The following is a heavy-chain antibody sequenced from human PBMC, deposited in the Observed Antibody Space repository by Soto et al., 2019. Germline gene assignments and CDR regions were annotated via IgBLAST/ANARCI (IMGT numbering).Heavy chain of an antibody. Sequence: PGGSLRLSCAASGFTFSSYGMHWVRQAPGKGLEWVSLISFDGSNEYYADSVKGRFTISRDNSKNTLYLQMNSLRPEDTAVYYCAKDGGSSGWGYYYAMDVWGQGTTVTVSS. CDR2: ISFDGSNE. CDR3: AKDGGSSGWGYYYAMDV. CDR1: GFTFSSYG. V-gene: IGHV3-30*18. J-gene: IGHJ6*02. D-gene: IGHD6-19*01.